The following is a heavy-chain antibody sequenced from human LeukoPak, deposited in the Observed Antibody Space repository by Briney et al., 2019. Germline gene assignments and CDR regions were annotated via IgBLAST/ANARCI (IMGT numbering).Heavy chain of an antibody. V-gene: IGHV3-7*01. J-gene: IGHJ4*02. CDR2: IGRDGSET. CDR3: ARKPIYGGRYFDS. CDR1: GFMFGTTW. D-gene: IGHD4-23*01. Sequence: PGGSLRLSCAASGFMFGTTWMSCVRQAPGEGLERVATIGRDGSETYYGNSVKGRFIISRDDAMNSLYLHLNSLRADDTAVYFCARKPIYGGRYFDSWGQGTLVTVSS.